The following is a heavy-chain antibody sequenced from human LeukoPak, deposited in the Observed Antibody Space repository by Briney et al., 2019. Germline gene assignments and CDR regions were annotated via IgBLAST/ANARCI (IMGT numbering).Heavy chain of an antibody. D-gene: IGHD3-22*01. CDR3: AKDQLTYYYDSSGYCDY. V-gene: IGHV3-74*01. CDR2: LNSDGSST. Sequence: GGSLRLSCAASGFTFSSYWMHWVRQAPGKGLVWVSRLNSDGSSTSYADSVKGRFTISRDNSKNTLYLQMNSLRAEDTAVYYCAKDQLTYYYDSSGYCDYWSQGTLVTVSS. J-gene: IGHJ4*02. CDR1: GFTFSSYW.